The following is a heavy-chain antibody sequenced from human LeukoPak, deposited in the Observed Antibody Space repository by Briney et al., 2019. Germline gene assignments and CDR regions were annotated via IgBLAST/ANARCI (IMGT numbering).Heavy chain of an antibody. D-gene: IGHD2-2*02. CDR2: IITIFGTA. CDR3: ASKVSGLVVVPAAIPLDY. Sequence: SVKVSCKASGGTFSSYAISWVRQAPGQGLEWMGGIITIFGTANYAQKFQGRGTITADESTSTAYMELSSLRSEETAVYYCASKVSGLVVVPAAIPLDYWGQGTLVTVSS. V-gene: IGHV1-69*13. CDR1: GGTFSSYA. J-gene: IGHJ4*02.